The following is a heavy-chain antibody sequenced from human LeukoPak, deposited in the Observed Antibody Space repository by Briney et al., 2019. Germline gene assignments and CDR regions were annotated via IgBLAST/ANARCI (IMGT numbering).Heavy chain of an antibody. J-gene: IGHJ4*02. CDR3: ARVTPELYSIAAAETDY. CDR1: GFTFSSYA. Sequence: GGSLRLSCAASGFTFSSYAMSWVRQAPGKGLEWVSAISGSGGSTYYADSVKGRFTISRDNSKNTLYLQMNSLRAEDTAVYYCARVTPELYSIAAAETDYWGQGTLVTVSS. V-gene: IGHV3-23*01. CDR2: ISGSGGST. D-gene: IGHD6-13*01.